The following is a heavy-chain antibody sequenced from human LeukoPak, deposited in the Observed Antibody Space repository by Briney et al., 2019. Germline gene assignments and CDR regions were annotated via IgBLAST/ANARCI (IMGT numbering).Heavy chain of an antibody. Sequence: LQTLSLTCGVSGYSITSDYFWGWIGQPPGKGLEYIGSISHSGSPFYNPSLKSRVTISVDTSKNHFSLSLSSVTASDTAVYYCAREREYYYMDVWGKGTTV. D-gene: IGHD1-26*01. J-gene: IGHJ6*03. V-gene: IGHV4-38-2*02. CDR3: AREREYYYMDV. CDR2: ISHSGSP. CDR1: GYSITSDYF.